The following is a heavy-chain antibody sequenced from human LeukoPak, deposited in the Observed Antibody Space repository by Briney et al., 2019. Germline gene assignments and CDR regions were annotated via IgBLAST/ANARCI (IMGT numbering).Heavy chain of an antibody. CDR2: IIPIFGTA. V-gene: IGHV1-69*13. CDR3: ATFLYGDYVEFDY. CDR1: GGSFSSEA. D-gene: IGHD4-17*01. J-gene: IGHJ4*02. Sequence: SVKVSCKAFGGSFSSEAISWVRQAPGQGLEWMGGIIPIFGTANYAQKFQGRVTITADESTSTAYMELSSLRSEDTAVYYCATFLYGDYVEFDYWGQGTLVTVSS.